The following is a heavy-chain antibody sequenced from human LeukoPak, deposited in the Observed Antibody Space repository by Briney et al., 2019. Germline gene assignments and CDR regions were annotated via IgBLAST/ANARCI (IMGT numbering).Heavy chain of an antibody. Sequence: GGSLRLSCAASGFTVSGNYMSWVRQAPGKGLEWVSVIYSDDRTYYADSVKGRFTISRDNSKNTLYLQMNSLRAEDTAVYYCTRDEDYYDSSGPEVWGKGTTVTVSS. CDR2: IYSDDRT. J-gene: IGHJ6*04. CDR1: GFTVSGNY. CDR3: TRDEDYYDSSGPEV. V-gene: IGHV3-53*01. D-gene: IGHD3-22*01.